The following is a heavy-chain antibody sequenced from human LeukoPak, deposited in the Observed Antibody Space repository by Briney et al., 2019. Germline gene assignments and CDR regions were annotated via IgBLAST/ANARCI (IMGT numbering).Heavy chain of an antibody. J-gene: IGHJ4*02. V-gene: IGHV4-4*07. CDR2: IYTSGST. CDR3: ARDVLEYCSSTSCSLFAY. D-gene: IGHD2-2*01. CDR1: GGSISSYY. Sequence: PSETLSLTCTVSGGSISSYYWSWIRQPAGKGLEWIGRIYTSGSTNYNPSLKSRVTMSVDTSKNQFSLKLSSVPAADTAVYHCARDVLEYCSSTSCSLFAYWGQGTLVTVSS.